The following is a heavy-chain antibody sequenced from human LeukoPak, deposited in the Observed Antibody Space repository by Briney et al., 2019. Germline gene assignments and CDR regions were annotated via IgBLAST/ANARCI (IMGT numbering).Heavy chain of an antibody. CDR1: GITLSNYG. D-gene: IGHD3-10*01. J-gene: IGHJ4*02. CDR2: ISGSGGST. CDR3: AKRGVVIRVVLVGFHKEAYYFDS. V-gene: IGHV3-23*01. Sequence: GGSLRLSCAVSGITLSNYGMSWVRQAPGEGLEWVAGISGSGGSTNYADSVKGRFSISRDNPKNTLYLQMNSLRAEDTAVYFCAKRGVVIRVVLVGFHKEAYYFDSWGQGALVTVSS.